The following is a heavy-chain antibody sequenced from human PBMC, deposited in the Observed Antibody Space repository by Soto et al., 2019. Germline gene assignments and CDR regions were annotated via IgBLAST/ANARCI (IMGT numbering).Heavy chain of an antibody. D-gene: IGHD6-13*01. CDR2: ISGSGGST. Sequence: EVQLLESGGGLVQPGGSLRLSCAASGFTFSSYAMSWVRQAPGKGLEWVSAISGSGGSTYYADSVKGRFTISRDNSKNSVYLQMNSRRADDTAVYYCAKENGYSRSWFEFDYWGQGTLVTVSS. CDR3: AKENGYSRSWFEFDY. CDR1: GFTFSSYA. V-gene: IGHV3-23*01. J-gene: IGHJ4*02.